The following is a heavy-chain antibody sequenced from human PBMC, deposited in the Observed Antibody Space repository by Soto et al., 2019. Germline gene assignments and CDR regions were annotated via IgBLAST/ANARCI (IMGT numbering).Heavy chain of an antibody. Sequence: GGSLRLSCRGSGFTFSNSWMHWVRHTPGKGLVWVSRINNDGSNAAYADSVKGRFTISRDNAKNTLYMYMNFLRVEDTAVYYCAREGALKPFSSWGQGALVTVSS. CDR3: AREGALKPFSS. V-gene: IGHV3-74*01. CDR1: GFTFSNSW. J-gene: IGHJ5*02. CDR2: INNDGSNA.